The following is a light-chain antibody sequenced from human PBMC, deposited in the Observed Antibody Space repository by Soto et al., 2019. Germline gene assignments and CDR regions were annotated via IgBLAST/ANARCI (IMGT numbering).Light chain of an antibody. CDR2: GTF. J-gene: IGKJ5*01. V-gene: IGKV3D-20*02. Sequence: EIVMTQSPGTLSLSPGERATLSCRASQSVGSTYLAWYQQKPGQGPRLLIYGTFTRATGIPDRFSGSGSGTDFTLTISRLEPEDFAVYICQQRSNWPPTVGQGTRLEIK. CDR3: QQRSNWPPT. CDR1: QSVGSTY.